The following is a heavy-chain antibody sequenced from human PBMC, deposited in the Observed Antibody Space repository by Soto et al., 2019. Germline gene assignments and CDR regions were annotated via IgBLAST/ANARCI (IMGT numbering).Heavy chain of an antibody. J-gene: IGHJ6*02. V-gene: IGHV2-5*08. CDR2: IYWDDDK. CDR3: AHLTEYYYYGMDV. CDR1: GGSISSYCW. D-gene: IGHD1-20*01. Sequence: TLSLTCTVSGGSISSYCWSWIRQPPGKALEWLALIYWDDDKRYSPSLKSRLTITKDTSKNQVVLTMTNMDPVDTATYYCAHLTEYYYYGMDVWGQGTTVTVSS.